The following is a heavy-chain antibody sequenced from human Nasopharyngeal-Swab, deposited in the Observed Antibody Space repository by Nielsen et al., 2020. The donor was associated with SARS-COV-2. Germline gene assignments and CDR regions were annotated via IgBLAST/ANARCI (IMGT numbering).Heavy chain of an antibody. J-gene: IGHJ4*02. Sequence: VRQAPGKGLEWVGRIRSKASSYATAYAASVKGRFTISRDDSKNTAYLQMNSLKTEDTAVYYCTRQPFDYWGQGTLVTVSS. CDR2: IRSKASSYAT. V-gene: IGHV3-73*01. CDR3: TRQPFDY.